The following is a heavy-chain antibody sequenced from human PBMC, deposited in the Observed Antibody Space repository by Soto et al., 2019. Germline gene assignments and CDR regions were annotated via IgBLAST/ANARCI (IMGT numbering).Heavy chain of an antibody. CDR3: ARDRAYSRFDY. CDR1: GFSFSSAW. J-gene: IGHJ4*02. V-gene: IGHV3-7*03. CDR2: MNEDGSER. Sequence: EVQLVESGGGLVQPGGSLRLSCAVSGFSFSSAWMTWIRQAPGKGLERVAIMNEDGSERCYVDSVKGRFTISRDNAKNALFLQMNSLRVEDTAVYFCARDRAYSRFDYWCQGSLVTVSS. D-gene: IGHD4-4*01.